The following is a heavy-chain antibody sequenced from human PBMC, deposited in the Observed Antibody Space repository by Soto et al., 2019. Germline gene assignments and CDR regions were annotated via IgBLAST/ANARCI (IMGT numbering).Heavy chain of an antibody. Sequence: GGSLRLSCVASGFTLSTHAMVWVRQAPGKGLEWVSSISSSGSYVYYEDSVEGRLTISRDDARNSVYLQMNSLRVEDTAVYFCARDGNYHEFWGQGTLVTVS. CDR1: GFTLSTHA. J-gene: IGHJ4*02. CDR2: ISSSGSYV. D-gene: IGHD1-1*01. CDR3: ARDGNYHEF. V-gene: IGHV3-21*01.